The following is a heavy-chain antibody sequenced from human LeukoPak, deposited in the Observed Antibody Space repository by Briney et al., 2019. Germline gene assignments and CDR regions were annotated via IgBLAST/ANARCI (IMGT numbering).Heavy chain of an antibody. CDR2: ISSSGGTT. J-gene: IGHJ4*02. CDR3: VKGDLNDKRRVFDY. D-gene: IGHD1-1*01. Sequence: GGSLRLSCAASGFTFSSYAMHWVRQAPGKGLEYVSGISSSGGTTYYADSVKGRFIISRDNSKNTLYLQMSSLRAEETALYYCVKGDLNDKRRVFDYWGQGTLVTVSS. V-gene: IGHV3-64D*06. CDR1: GFTFSSYA.